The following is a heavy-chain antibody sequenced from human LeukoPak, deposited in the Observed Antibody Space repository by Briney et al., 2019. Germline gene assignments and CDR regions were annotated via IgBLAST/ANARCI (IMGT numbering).Heavy chain of an antibody. J-gene: IGHJ4*02. Sequence: GGSLRLSCAASGFTFSSYSMNWVRQAPVKGLQWVSSISSSSSYIYYADSVKGRFTISRDNAKNSLYLQMNSLRAEDTAVYYCASQSSGYYPNDYWGQGTLVTVSS. D-gene: IGHD3-22*01. CDR1: GFTFSSYS. CDR3: ASQSSGYYPNDY. V-gene: IGHV3-21*01. CDR2: ISSSSSYI.